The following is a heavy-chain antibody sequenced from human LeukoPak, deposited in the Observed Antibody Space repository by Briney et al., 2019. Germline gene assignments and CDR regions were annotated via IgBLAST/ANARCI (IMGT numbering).Heavy chain of an antibody. D-gene: IGHD6-6*01. J-gene: IGHJ4*02. CDR3: ARWHWGYSSSSFDY. V-gene: IGHV5-51*01. Sequence: GESLKISCKASGYRFAGYWIGWVRQMPGKGLEWMGIIYPGDSDTRYSPSFQGQVTISANKSISTAYLQWSSLKASDTAMYYCARWHWGYSSSSFDYWGQGTLVTVSS. CDR1: GYRFAGYW. CDR2: IYPGDSDT.